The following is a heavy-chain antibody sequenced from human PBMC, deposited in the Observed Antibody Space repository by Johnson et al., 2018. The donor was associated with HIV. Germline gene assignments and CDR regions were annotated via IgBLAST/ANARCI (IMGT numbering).Heavy chain of an antibody. J-gene: IGHJ3*02. V-gene: IGHV3-30-3*01. D-gene: IGHD3-16*02. Sequence: QMQLVESGGGVVQPGRSLRLSCAASRFTFSSYAMHWVRKAHGKGLEWVAVISYDGSNTYYADSVKGRLTIPRVNSKNTLYLQMNSLRAEDTAVYYCARDRVITFGGVIGRGAFDIWGQGTMVTVSS. CDR2: ISYDGSNT. CDR1: RFTFSSYA. CDR3: ARDRVITFGGVIGRGAFDI.